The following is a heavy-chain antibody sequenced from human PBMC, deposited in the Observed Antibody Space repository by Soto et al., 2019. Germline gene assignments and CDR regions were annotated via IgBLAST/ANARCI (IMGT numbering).Heavy chain of an antibody. V-gene: IGHV4-31*03. D-gene: IGHD5-18*01. J-gene: IGHJ4*02. CDR3: ARVPLQKNTAIWYFDY. CDR1: GGSISSGGYY. CDR2: IYYSGST. Sequence: PSETLPLTCTVSGGSISSGGYYWSWIRQHPGKGLEWIGYIYYSGSTYYNPSLKSRVTISVDTSKNQFSLKLSSVTAADTAVYYCARVPLQKNTAIWYFDYWGQGTLVTVSS.